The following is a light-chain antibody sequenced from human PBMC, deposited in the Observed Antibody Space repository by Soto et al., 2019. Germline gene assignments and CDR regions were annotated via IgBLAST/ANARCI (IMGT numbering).Light chain of an antibody. CDR1: QSIGRY. Sequence: DIQMTQSPSSLSASVGDRVTITCRASQSIGRYLHWYQQKPGKAPRLLIYSASSLQSGVPSRFSGSGSGTHFTLIITSLQPEDSATYYCQQTYTTPFSFVQGTILEIK. V-gene: IGKV1-39*01. J-gene: IGKJ2*01. CDR3: QQTYTTPFS. CDR2: SAS.